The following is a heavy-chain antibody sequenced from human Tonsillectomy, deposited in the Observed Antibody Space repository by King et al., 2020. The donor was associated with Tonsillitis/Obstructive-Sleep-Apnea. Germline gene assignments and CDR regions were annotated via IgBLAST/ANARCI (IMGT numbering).Heavy chain of an antibody. CDR1: GYTFSSDG. D-gene: IGHD6-19*01. J-gene: IGHJ3*02. CDR3: ARDDFRLVGSGWVNALDI. CDR2: ISGYNGNT. Sequence: QLVQSGAEVRKPGASVKVSCKASGYTFSSDGLSWARQAPGQGLEWMGWISGYNGNTSYAQKVQGRVTLTTDTSTSTDYMDLRSLRYDDTAVYYCARDDFRLVGSGWVNALDIWGQGTMVTVSS. V-gene: IGHV1-18*01.